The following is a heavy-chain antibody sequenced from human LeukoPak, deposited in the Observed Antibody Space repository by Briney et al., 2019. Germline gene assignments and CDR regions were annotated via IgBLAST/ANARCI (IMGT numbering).Heavy chain of an antibody. CDR1: GYTFTGYY. Sequence: ASVKVPCKASGYTFTGYYMHWVRQAPGQGLEWMGWINPNSGGTNYAQKFQGRVTMTRDTSISTAYMELSRLRSDDTAVYYCARAVVPAAMMSFDYWGQGTLVTVSS. CDR2: INPNSGGT. J-gene: IGHJ4*02. CDR3: ARAVVPAAMMSFDY. V-gene: IGHV1-2*02. D-gene: IGHD2-2*01.